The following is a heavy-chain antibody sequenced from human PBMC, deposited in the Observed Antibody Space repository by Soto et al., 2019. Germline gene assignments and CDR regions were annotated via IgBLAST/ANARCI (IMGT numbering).Heavy chain of an antibody. J-gene: IGHJ2*01. Sequence: KGLEWIGEINHIGSTNYNPSLKSRVTISVDTSKNQVSLKLSSVTAADTAVYYCARCFFFQAEDGIRDTVPVSAFLLNRSSDL. D-gene: IGHD2-15*01. CDR3: ARCFFFQAEDGIRDTVPVSAFLLNRSSDL. CDR2: INHIGST. V-gene: IGHV4-34*01.